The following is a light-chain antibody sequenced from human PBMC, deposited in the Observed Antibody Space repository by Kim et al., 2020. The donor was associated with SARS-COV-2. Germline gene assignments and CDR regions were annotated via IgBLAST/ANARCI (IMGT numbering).Light chain of an antibody. CDR1: QGLSSA. CDR3: QQFNNHPLT. J-gene: IGKJ4*01. Sequence: AAVGDQGTITGRASQGLSSALAWYQQKSGKAPKLLIYDASSLQSGAPSRFSGSGSGTDFTLTISSLQPEDFATYYCQQFNNHPLTFGGGTKVYIK. CDR2: DAS. V-gene: IGKV1D-13*01.